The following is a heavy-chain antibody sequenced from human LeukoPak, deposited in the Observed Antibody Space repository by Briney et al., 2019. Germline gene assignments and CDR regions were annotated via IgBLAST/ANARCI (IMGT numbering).Heavy chain of an antibody. Sequence: SVKVSCKASGDTFSSHSLSWVRQAPGQGLEWMGRIISVFGTTNYAQKFQGRLTISADESSRTAYMELSSLRSEDTAVYFCATEWADAFDIWGQGTMVTVSS. CDR2: IISVFGTT. CDR3: ATEWADAFDI. D-gene: IGHD1-26*01. J-gene: IGHJ3*02. V-gene: IGHV1-69*13. CDR1: GDTFSSHS.